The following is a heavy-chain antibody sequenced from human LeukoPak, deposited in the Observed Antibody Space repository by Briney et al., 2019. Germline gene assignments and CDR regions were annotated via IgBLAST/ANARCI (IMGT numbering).Heavy chain of an antibody. CDR1: GYTFTSYG. CDR2: ISAYNGNT. Sequence: GASVKVSCKASGYTFTSYGISWVRQAPGQGLEWMGWISAYNGNTNYAQKLQGRVTMTTDTSTSTAYMELRSLRSDDTAVYYCAGGGESGYCSSTSCYGRWFDPWGQGTLVTVSS. CDR3: AGGGESGYCSSTSCYGRWFDP. D-gene: IGHD2-2*01. V-gene: IGHV1-18*01. J-gene: IGHJ5*02.